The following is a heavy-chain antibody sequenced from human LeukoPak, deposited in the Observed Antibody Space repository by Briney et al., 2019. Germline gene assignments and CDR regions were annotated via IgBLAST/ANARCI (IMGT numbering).Heavy chain of an antibody. CDR3: ARTWNDGWFDP. Sequence: PETLSLTCTVSGGSISSYYWSWIRQPPGKGLEWIGYIYYGGSTNYNPSLKSRVTISVDTSKNQFSLKLSSVTAADTAVYYCARTWNDGWFDPWGQGTLVTVSS. V-gene: IGHV4-59*01. D-gene: IGHD1-1*01. CDR2: IYYGGST. CDR1: GGSISSYY. J-gene: IGHJ5*02.